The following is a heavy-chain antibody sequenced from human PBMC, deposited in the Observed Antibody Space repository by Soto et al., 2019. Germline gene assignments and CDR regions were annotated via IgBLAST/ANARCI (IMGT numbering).Heavy chain of an antibody. Sequence: QVQLVQSGAEVKKPGSSVKVSCKASGGTFSSYAISWVRQAPGQGLEWMGGIIPIFGTANYAQKFQGRVTITVDESTSTAYMELSSVRSEDTAVYYCARRGEATIQDYYYYSMDVWGQGTTVTVSS. CDR3: ARRGEATIQDYYYYSMDV. CDR1: GGTFSSYA. V-gene: IGHV1-69*01. D-gene: IGHD5-12*01. J-gene: IGHJ6*02. CDR2: IIPIFGTA.